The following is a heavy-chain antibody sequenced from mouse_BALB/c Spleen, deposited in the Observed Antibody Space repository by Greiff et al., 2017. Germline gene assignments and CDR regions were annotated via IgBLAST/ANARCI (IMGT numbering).Heavy chain of an antibody. CDR1: GYTFTSYW. CDR2: IYPGDGDT. J-gene: IGHJ4*01. D-gene: IGHD2-4*01. Sequence: QVQLQQSGAELARPGASVKLSCKASGYTFTSYWMQWVKQRHGQGPEWIGAIYPGDGDTRYTQKFKGKATLTADKSSSTAYMQLSSLASEDSAVYYCARSLMITTRGYAMDYWGQGTSVTVSS. V-gene: IGHV1-87*01. CDR3: ARSLMITTRGYAMDY.